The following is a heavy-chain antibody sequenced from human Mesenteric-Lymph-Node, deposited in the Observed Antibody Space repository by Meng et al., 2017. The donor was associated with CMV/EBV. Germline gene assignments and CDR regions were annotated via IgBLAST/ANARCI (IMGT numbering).Heavy chain of an antibody. J-gene: IGHJ6*02. CDR2: IYYSGST. Sequence: SETLSLTCTVSGGSISSGGYYWSWIRQHPGKGLEWIGYIYYSGSTYYNPSLKSRVTISVDTPKNQFSLKLSSVTAADTAVYYCARDEVVRGYYYGMDVWGQGTTVTVSS. V-gene: IGHV4-31*03. CDR1: GGSISSGGYY. CDR3: ARDEVVRGYYYGMDV. D-gene: IGHD3-10*01.